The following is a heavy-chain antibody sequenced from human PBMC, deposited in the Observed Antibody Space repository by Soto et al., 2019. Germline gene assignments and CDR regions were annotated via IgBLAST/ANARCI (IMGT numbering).Heavy chain of an antibody. V-gene: IGHV4-59*01. CDR1: GGSMSSYY. CDR2: ISYSGST. D-gene: IGHD2-15*01. Sequence: SETLSLTCTVSGGSMSSYYWTWLRQSPGRGLEWIGYISYSGSTYYNPSLKSRVTISADTSKNQFSLRMNSMIAADTAVYYCARADPDASVGYWGQGTLVT. CDR3: ARADPDASVGY. J-gene: IGHJ4*02.